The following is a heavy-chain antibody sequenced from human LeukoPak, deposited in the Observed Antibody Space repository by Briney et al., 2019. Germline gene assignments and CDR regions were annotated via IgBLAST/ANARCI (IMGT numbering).Heavy chain of an antibody. J-gene: IGHJ4*02. D-gene: IGHD3-22*01. Sequence: GGSLRLSCAASGFTFSSYGIHWVRQAPGKGLEWVAFIRYGGSNKYYPDSVKGRFTISRDNSKNTLYLQMNSLRAEDTAVYYCAKDAPQSYDTSGYYPDYWGQRTLVTVSS. CDR2: IRYGGSNK. CDR3: AKDAPQSYDTSGYYPDY. V-gene: IGHV3-30*02. CDR1: GFTFSSYG.